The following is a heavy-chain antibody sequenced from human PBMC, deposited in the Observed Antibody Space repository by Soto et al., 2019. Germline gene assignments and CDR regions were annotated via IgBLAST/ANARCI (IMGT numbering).Heavy chain of an antibody. V-gene: IGHV1-18*01. Sequence: GASVKVSCKASGYTFTSYGISCVRQAPGQGLEWMGRISAYGGNTSYAQKLQGRVTMTRDTSTSTVYMELSSLRSEDTAVYYCARVDATGTTPFDPWGQGTLVTVSS. J-gene: IGHJ5*02. CDR2: ISAYGGNT. D-gene: IGHD1-1*01. CDR3: ARVDATGTTPFDP. CDR1: GYTFTSYG.